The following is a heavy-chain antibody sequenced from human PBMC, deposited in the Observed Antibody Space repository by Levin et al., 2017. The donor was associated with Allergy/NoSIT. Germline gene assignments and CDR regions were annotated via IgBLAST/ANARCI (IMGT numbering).Heavy chain of an antibody. CDR3: AKVGTDSTGRDY. CDR1: GFTFSNYA. D-gene: IGHD1-14*01. Sequence: GGSLRLSCAVSGFTFSNYAMTWVRQAPGKGLEWVASIIGSGGNTYYADSVRGRFTISRDISKNTLYLQVNSLRAEDTAVYYCAKVGTDSTGRDYWGQGTLVTVSS. V-gene: IGHV3-23*01. CDR2: IIGSGGNT. J-gene: IGHJ4*02.